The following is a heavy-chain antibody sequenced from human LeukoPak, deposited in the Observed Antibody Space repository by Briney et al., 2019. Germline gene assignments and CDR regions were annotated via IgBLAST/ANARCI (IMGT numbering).Heavy chain of an antibody. J-gene: IGHJ4*02. Sequence: PGGSLRLSCAVSGITLSNYGMSWVRQAPGKGLEWGAGISDIGGSTNYADSVKGRFPISRDNPKNTLYLQMNRLRAEDTAVYFCAKRGVVIRVILGGFHKEAYYFDSWGQGALVTVSS. CDR1: GITLSNYG. CDR2: ISDIGGST. CDR3: AKRGVVIRVILGGFHKEAYYFDS. D-gene: IGHD2-21*01. V-gene: IGHV3-23*01.